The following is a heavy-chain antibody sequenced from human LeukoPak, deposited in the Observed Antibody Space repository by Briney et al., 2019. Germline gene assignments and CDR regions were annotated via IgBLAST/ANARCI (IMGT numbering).Heavy chain of an antibody. J-gene: IGHJ3*02. V-gene: IGHV3-23*01. D-gene: IGHD1-26*01. Sequence: GSLRLSCAASGFTFSSYAMSWVRQAPGKGLEWISAISGSGGRTYYADSVKGRFTISRDNSKNTLHLQMNSLRAEDTAVYYCAKCITALLSPADAFDIWGQGTMVTVSS. CDR2: ISGSGGRT. CDR3: AKCITALLSPADAFDI. CDR1: GFTFSSYA.